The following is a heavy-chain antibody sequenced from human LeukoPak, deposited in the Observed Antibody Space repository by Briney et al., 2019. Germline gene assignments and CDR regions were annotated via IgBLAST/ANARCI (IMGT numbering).Heavy chain of an antibody. Sequence: GGTLTLTCAASVFPLCGYSINGGRQAPGKGLEWVSYISSSGSAIYYVDSVKGRFTVSRDNAKNSLLLQMNSPRAEDTAVYYWGKVKGSYFYYWGQGALVTVSS. CDR1: VFPLCGYS. CDR2: ISSSGSAI. D-gene: IGHD2-15*01. V-gene: IGHV3-48*01. CDR3: GKVKGSYFYY. J-gene: IGHJ4*02.